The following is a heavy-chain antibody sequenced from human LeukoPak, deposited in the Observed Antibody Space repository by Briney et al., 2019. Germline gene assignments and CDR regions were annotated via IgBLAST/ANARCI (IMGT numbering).Heavy chain of an antibody. V-gene: IGHV1-46*01. CDR1: GYTFTGCY. Sequence: ASVKVSCKASGYTFTGCYMHWVRQAPGQGLEWMGIINPSGGSTSYAQKFQGRVTMTRDTSTSTVYMELSSLRSEDTAVYYCARDFASGSYSDYWGQGTLVTVSS. D-gene: IGHD1-26*01. J-gene: IGHJ4*02. CDR2: INPSGGST. CDR3: ARDFASGSYSDY.